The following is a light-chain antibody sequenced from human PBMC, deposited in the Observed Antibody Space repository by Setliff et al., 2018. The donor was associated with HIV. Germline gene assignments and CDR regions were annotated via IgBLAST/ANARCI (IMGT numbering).Light chain of an antibody. J-gene: IGLJ1*01. CDR2: DVD. V-gene: IGLV2-11*01. CDR1: SNDVGSYDR. CDR3: CSYAFKYTLI. Sequence: SVLTQPRSVSGSPGQSVTISCTGTSNDVGSYDRVSWYQQLPGKAPKLIISDVDKRPSGVPDRFSGSKSGDTASLTISGLQAEDEADYYCCSYAFKYTLIFGIGTKVTVL.